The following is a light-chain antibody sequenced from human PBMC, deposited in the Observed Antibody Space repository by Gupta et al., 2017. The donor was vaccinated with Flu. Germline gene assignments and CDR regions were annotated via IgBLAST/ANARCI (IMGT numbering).Light chain of an antibody. CDR3: DSRDSTYNNQAV. CDR2: AEN. J-gene: IGLJ2*01. CDR1: SVRKCD. Sequence: QTVTTTCQGDSVRKCDASWYRQGPGQAPVLVIYAENIRRSGVTGRFSSSSSGNTASLIITGAQAEDEAAYYCDSRDSTYNNQAVFGGGTKLTVL. V-gene: IGLV3-19*01.